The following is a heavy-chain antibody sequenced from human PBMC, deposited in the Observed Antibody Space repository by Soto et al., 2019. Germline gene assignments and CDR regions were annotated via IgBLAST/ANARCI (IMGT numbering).Heavy chain of an antibody. J-gene: IGHJ4*02. CDR1: GFTFSNYG. CDR2: ISYDGTNE. CDR3: ASQKGLILPGEY. D-gene: IGHD3-16*01. V-gene: IGHV3-30*03. Sequence: QVQLVESGGGVVQPERSLSLSCAASGFTFSNYGMHWVRQAPGKGLEWVAVISYDGTNEYYGDSVRGRFTISRDNSKNTVYLQMNSVRTEDTAVYYCASQKGLILPGEYWGQGTLVTVSS.